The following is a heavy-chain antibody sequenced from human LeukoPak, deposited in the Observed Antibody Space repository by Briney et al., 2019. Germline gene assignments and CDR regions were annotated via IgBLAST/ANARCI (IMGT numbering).Heavy chain of an antibody. D-gene: IGHD6-19*01. CDR1: GFTFSTFA. V-gene: IGHV3-23*01. CDR2: IFPSGGEI. Sequence: GGSLRLSCAASGFTFSTFAMIWVRQPPGKGLEWVSSIFPSGGEIHYADSVRGRFTISRDNSKSTLSLQMNSLRAEDTAVYYCAKPYSSGWYGDAFDIWGQGTMVTVSS. J-gene: IGHJ3*02. CDR3: AKPYSSGWYGDAFDI.